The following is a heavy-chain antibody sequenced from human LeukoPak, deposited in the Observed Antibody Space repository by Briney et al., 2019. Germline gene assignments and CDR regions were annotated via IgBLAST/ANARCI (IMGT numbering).Heavy chain of an antibody. Sequence: PGGSLRLSCAASGFTFNNYWMSWVRQAPGKGLEWVANIKEDGSEKYYVDSVKGRFTISRDNAKNSLYLQMNSLRAEDTAVYYCARLTQLARGRYWGQGTLVTVSS. D-gene: IGHD6-6*01. CDR2: IKEDGSEK. CDR1: GFTFNNYW. CDR3: ARLTQLARGRY. J-gene: IGHJ4*02. V-gene: IGHV3-7*03.